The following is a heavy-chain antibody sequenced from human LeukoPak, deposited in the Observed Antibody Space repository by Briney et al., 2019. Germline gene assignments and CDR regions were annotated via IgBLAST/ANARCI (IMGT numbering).Heavy chain of an antibody. Sequence: KTSETLSLTCTVSGGSISSYYWSWIRQPPGKGLEWIGYIYYSGSTNYNPSLKRRVTISVDTSKNQFSLKLSSVTAADTAVYYCARETGSRAFDYWGQGTLVTVSS. J-gene: IGHJ4*02. V-gene: IGHV4-59*01. D-gene: IGHD3-10*01. CDR1: GGSISSYY. CDR3: ARETGSRAFDY. CDR2: IYYSGST.